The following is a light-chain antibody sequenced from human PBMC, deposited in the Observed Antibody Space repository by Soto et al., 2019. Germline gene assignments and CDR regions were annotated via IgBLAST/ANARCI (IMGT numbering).Light chain of an antibody. J-gene: IGKJ4*01. CDR3: QHFTTWPPS. CDR1: QSVYSD. V-gene: IGKV3-15*01. Sequence: EIVMTQSPATLSVSPGETVTLSCRASQSVYSDLAWYQKKPGQAPRLLIFSTSTRATGIPDRFSGSGSGTEFTLTISSLQSEDFAVYYCQHFTTWPPSFGGGTKVEMK. CDR2: STS.